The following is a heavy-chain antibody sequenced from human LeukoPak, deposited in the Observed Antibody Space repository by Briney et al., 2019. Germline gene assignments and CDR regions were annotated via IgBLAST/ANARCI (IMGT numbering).Heavy chain of an antibody. V-gene: IGHV4-59*01. CDR2: IYYSGST. Sequence: SETLSLTCTVSGGSIISYYWSWIRQPPGKGLEWIGYIYYSGSTNYNPSLKSRVIISVDTSKNQFSLKLSSVTAADTAVYYCARSGKVVPAALGAFDIWGQGTMVTVSS. CDR1: GGSIISYY. D-gene: IGHD2-2*01. CDR3: ARSGKVVPAALGAFDI. J-gene: IGHJ3*02.